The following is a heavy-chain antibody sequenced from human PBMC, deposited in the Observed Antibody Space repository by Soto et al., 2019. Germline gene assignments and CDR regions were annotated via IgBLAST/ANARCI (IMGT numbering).Heavy chain of an antibody. V-gene: IGHV3-72*01. CDR3: ARVGDYYDSNNYSLDALDI. CDR1: EFTFSDHY. Sequence: EVQLVESGGGLVQPGGSLRLSCAASEFTFSDHYIDWVRQAPGKGLEWVGRARNKAKSYTTAYAASVKDRFTISRDDSKKSVYLQMNSLKTEDTAVYYCARVGDYYDSNNYSLDALDIWGQGTMVTVSS. J-gene: IGHJ3*02. CDR2: ARNKAKSYTT. D-gene: IGHD3-22*01.